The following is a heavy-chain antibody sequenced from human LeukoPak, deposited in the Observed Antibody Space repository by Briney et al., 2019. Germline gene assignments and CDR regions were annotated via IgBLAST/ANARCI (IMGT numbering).Heavy chain of an antibody. Sequence: GRSLRLSCAASGFTVSSYAMHWVRQAPGKGLEWVAVISYDGSNKYYADSVKGRFTISRDNSKNTPYLQMNSLRAEDTAVYYCARDPGPFYGEGGFGYWGQGTLVTVSS. CDR2: ISYDGSNK. CDR3: ARDPGPFYGEGGFGY. J-gene: IGHJ4*02. D-gene: IGHD4-17*01. V-gene: IGHV3-30*04. CDR1: GFTVSSYA.